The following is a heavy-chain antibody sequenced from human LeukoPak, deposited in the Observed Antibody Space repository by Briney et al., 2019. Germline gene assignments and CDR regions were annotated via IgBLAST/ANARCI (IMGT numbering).Heavy chain of an antibody. D-gene: IGHD2-2*01. CDR3: AKESSTSSVWFDP. CDR1: GFTFSSYS. Sequence: PGGSLRLSCAASGFTFSSYSMNWVRQAPGKGLEWVSSISSSSSYIYYADSVKGRFTISRDNAKNSLYLQMNSLRAEDTAVYYCAKESSTSSVWFDPWGQGTLVTVSS. V-gene: IGHV3-21*04. J-gene: IGHJ5*02. CDR2: ISSSSSYI.